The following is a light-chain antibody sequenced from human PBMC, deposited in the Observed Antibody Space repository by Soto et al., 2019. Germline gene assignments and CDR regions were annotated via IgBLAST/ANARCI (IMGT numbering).Light chain of an antibody. Sequence: QSVLTQPASVSGSPGQSITISCTGTSGDVGGYNSVPWYRQDPGKAPKLMIYDVTNRPSGVSNRFSGSKSGNTASLTISGLQAEDEADYYCSSFTSDITYVFGTGTKVTVL. V-gene: IGLV2-14*01. CDR3: SSFTSDITYV. CDR2: DVT. CDR1: SGDVGGYNS. J-gene: IGLJ1*01.